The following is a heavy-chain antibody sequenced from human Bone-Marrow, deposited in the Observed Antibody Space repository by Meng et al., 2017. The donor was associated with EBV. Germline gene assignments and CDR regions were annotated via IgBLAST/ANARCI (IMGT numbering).Heavy chain of an antibody. CDR3: EKDLRYGDFRY. Sequence: QLGRVGGGVKCPWSSVTVSCWVSGYPFKNIQYTWVRQPPATGLGWVGWLSTLNGHTDYEQNFQGRVTITTDTSTNTAYMELRSLKPEDTAVYYCEKDLRYGDFRYWGQGTLVTVSS. CDR2: LSTLNGHT. D-gene: IGHD4-17*01. V-gene: IGHV1-18*01. CDR1: GYPFKNIQ. J-gene: IGHJ4*02.